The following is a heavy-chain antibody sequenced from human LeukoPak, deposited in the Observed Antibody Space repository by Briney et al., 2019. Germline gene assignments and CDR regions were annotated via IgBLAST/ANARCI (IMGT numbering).Heavy chain of an antibody. Sequence: PSETLSLTCTVSGGSISSYYWSWIRQPPGKGLEWIGYIYYSGSTNYNPSLKSRVTISVDTSKNQFALNLRSVTAADTAVYYCARAGRREKGNWFDPWGQGILVTVSA. CDR2: IYYSGST. CDR1: GGSISSYY. D-gene: IGHD1-26*01. CDR3: ARAGRREKGNWFDP. V-gene: IGHV4-59*01. J-gene: IGHJ5*02.